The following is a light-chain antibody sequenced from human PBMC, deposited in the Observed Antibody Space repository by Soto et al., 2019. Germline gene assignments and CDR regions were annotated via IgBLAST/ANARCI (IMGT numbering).Light chain of an antibody. CDR1: TGAVTSSHY. Sequence: QAVVTQEPSLTVSPGGTVTLTCASSTGAVTSSHYPYWFQQKPGQAPRTLIYDTSNKHSWTPARFSGSLLGGKPVLTLSGAQPEDGADYFCLLSYGGARRVFGGGTKVTVL. CDR3: LLSYGGARRV. V-gene: IGLV7-46*01. J-gene: IGLJ2*01. CDR2: DTS.